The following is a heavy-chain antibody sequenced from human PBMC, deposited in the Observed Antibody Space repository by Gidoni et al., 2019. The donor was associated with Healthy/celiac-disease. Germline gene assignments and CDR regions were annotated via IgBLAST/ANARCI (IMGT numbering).Heavy chain of an antibody. D-gene: IGHD2-15*01. J-gene: IGHJ4*02. CDR2: ISGSGSST. CDR3: AKDGGRGYCSGGSCYNTFDY. Sequence: EVQLLESGGGLVQPGGSLRLACAASGFTFSSYAMSWVRQAPGKVLEWVSAISGSGSSTYYADSVKGRFTISRDNSKNTLYLQMNSLRAEGTAVYYCAKDGGRGYCSGGSCYNTFDYWGQGTLVTVSS. V-gene: IGHV3-23*01. CDR1: GFTFSSYA.